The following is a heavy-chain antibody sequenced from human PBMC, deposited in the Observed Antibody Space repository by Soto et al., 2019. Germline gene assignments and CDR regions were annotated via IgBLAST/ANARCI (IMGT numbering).Heavy chain of an antibody. CDR1: GYAFSNFG. V-gene: IGHV1-18*01. D-gene: IGHD5-18*01. CDR3: ARDKGYGFGWSSSSGMDV. J-gene: IGHJ6*02. Sequence: ASVKVSCKASGYAFSNFGLSWVRQAPGQGLEWMGWLSGYNGNTNSAERFQGRVTMTTDTSTSTAYMEVRSLTSDDTAVYYCARDKGYGFGWSSSSGMDVWGQGTTVTVSS. CDR2: LSGYNGNT.